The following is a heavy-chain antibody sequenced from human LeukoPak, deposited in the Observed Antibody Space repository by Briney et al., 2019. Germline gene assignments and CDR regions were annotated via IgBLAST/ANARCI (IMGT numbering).Heavy chain of an antibody. V-gene: IGHV3-21*01. D-gene: IGHD3-3*01. Sequence: PGGSLSLSCAASGFTFSSYSMNWVRQAPGKGLEWVSSITNSSRYTYYADSVKGRFTISRDNAKNSLYLQMNSLRAEDTAVYYCARSYEGSGFSDWGQGTLVTVSS. CDR2: ITNSSRYT. CDR1: GFTFSSYS. J-gene: IGHJ4*02. CDR3: ARSYEGSGFSD.